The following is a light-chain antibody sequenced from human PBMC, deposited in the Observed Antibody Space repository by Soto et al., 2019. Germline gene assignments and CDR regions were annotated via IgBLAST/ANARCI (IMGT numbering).Light chain of an antibody. CDR3: SSHTSGSTRV. CDR2: EVT. Sequence: QSALTQPASVSGSPGQSIAISCTGTFSDVGGYDYVSWYQQHPDKAPKLMIYEVTKRPSVVSNRFSGSKSGNTASLTISGLKPEDEADYYCSSHTSGSTRVFGSGTKVTVL. CDR1: FSDVGGYDY. V-gene: IGLV2-14*01. J-gene: IGLJ1*01.